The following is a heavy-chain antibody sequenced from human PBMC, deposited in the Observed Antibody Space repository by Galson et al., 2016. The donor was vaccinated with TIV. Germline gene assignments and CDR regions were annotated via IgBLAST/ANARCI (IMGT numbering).Heavy chain of an antibody. CDR1: GDSISSYF. J-gene: IGHJ1*01. Sequence: ETLSLTCTVSGDSISSYFWSWIRQPPGKGLEWIGHIYYTGTTNYNPSLKSRVAMSITTARNQFSLKLSSVTAADTAIYYCAKDTVTEPRSFHHWGQGTPVSVSS. D-gene: IGHD4-17*01. CDR2: IYYTGTT. CDR3: AKDTVTEPRSFHH. V-gene: IGHV4-59*01.